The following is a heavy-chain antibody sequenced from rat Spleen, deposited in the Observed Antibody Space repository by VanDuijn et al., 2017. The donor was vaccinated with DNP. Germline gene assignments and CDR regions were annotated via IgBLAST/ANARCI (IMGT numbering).Heavy chain of an antibody. V-gene: IGHV5-20*01. CDR2: ISYDGGST. J-gene: IGHJ2*01. D-gene: IGHD1-7*01. Sequence: EVQLVESGGGLVQPGRSLKVSCVASGFTFRDYYMAWVRQAPTKGLEWVASISYDGGSTYYRDSVKGRFSISRDNAKGTLYLQMDSLRSEDTATYYCTSGLYWGQGVMVTVSS. CDR3: TSGLY. CDR1: GFTFRDYY.